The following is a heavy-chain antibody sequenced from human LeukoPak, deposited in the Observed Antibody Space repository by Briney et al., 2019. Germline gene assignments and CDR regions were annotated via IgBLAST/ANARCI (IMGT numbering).Heavy chain of an antibody. CDR1: GGSVSSGTYF. V-gene: IGHV4-61*01. CDR2: IHYSVTT. CDR3: ARGVRVGATLFGY. J-gene: IGHJ4*02. Sequence: SETLSLTCTVSGGSVSSGTYFWTWVRQPPGKGLEWIGHIHYSVTTNYNPSLKSRVTISVDTSKNQFSLKLSSVTTADTAVYYCARGVRVGATLFGYWGQGTLVTVSS. D-gene: IGHD1-26*01.